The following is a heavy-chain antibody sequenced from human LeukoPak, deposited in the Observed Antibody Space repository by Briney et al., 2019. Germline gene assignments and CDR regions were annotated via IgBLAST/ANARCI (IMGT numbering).Heavy chain of an antibody. CDR2: TSAYSDKT. J-gene: IGHJ4*02. CDR3: ARGTYFDY. CDR1: GYTFTTYG. D-gene: IGHD1-1*01. Sequence: ASVKVSYKASGYTFTTYGISWVRQAPGQGLEWMGWTSAYSDKTKYAQKLEGRVTMTTDTSTSTAYMEMRSLRSDDTAVYYCARGTYFDYWGQGTLVTVSS. V-gene: IGHV1-18*01.